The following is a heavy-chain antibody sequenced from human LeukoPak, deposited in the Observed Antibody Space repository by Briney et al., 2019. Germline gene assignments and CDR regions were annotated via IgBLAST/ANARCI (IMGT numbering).Heavy chain of an antibody. J-gene: IGHJ4*02. CDR3: ARHGIVDSSRKYYFDY. CDR2: INHSGST. CDR1: SGSFNGYY. V-gene: IGHV4-34*01. Sequence: SETLSLTCTVYSGSFNGYYWSWIRQPPGKGLEWIGEINHSGSTNYNPSLKSRVTISVDTSKNQFSLNLNSVTAEDTAVYFCARHGIVDSSRKYYFDYWGQGTLVTVSS. D-gene: IGHD6-13*01.